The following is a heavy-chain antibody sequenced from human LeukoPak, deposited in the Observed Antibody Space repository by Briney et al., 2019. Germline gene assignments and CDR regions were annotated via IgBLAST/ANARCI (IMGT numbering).Heavy chain of an antibody. V-gene: IGHV1-2*06. CDR3: ARAGRSYQTIAVAGKNYYYYGMDV. CDR2: INPNSGGT. D-gene: IGHD6-19*01. CDR1: GYTFTGYY. Sequence: ASVKVSCKASGYTFTGYYMHWVRQAPGQGLEWMGRINPNSGGTNYAQKFQGRVTMTRDTSISTAYMELSSLRSEDTAVYYCARAGRSYQTIAVAGKNYYYYGMDVWGQGTTVTVSS. J-gene: IGHJ6*02.